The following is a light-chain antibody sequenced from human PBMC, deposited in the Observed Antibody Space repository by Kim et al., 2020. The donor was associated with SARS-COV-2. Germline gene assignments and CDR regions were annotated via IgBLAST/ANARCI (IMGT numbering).Light chain of an antibody. CDR1: QSLLHSNGYNY. V-gene: IGKV2-28*01. CDR2: LGS. Sequence: DIVMTQSPLSLPVTPGEPASISCRSSQSLLHSNGYNYLDWYLQKPGQSPQLLIYLGSNRASGVPDRFSGSGSGTDFTLKISTVEAEDVGVYYYMQALQTPPFGPGTKVDIK. J-gene: IGKJ3*01. CDR3: MQALQTPP.